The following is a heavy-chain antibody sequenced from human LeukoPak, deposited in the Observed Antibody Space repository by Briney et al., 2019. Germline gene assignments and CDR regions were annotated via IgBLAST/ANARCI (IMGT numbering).Heavy chain of an antibody. CDR2: ISWNSGSI. CDR3: AKGTEYSSSSWPDY. D-gene: IGHD6-6*01. CDR1: GFTFDDYA. V-gene: IGHV3-9*03. Sequence: GGSLRLSCAASGFTFDDYAMQWVRQATGKGLEWVSGISWNSGSIGYADSVKGRFTISRDNAKNSLYLQMNSLRAEDMALYYCAKGTEYSSSSWPDYWGQGTLVTVSS. J-gene: IGHJ4*02.